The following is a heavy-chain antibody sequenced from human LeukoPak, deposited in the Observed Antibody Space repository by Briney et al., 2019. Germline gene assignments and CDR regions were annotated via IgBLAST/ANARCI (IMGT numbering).Heavy chain of an antibody. D-gene: IGHD3-22*01. CDR2: IYHSGST. CDR1: GYSISSGYY. J-gene: IGHJ4*02. V-gene: IGHV4-38-2*01. CDR3: ARGIYYYDSSGYFH. Sequence: SETLSLTCAVSGYSISSGYYWGWIRQPPGKGLEWIGSIYHSGSTYYNPSLKSRVTISVDTSKNQLSLKLSSVTAADTAVYYCARGIYYYDSSGYFHWGQGSLVTVSS.